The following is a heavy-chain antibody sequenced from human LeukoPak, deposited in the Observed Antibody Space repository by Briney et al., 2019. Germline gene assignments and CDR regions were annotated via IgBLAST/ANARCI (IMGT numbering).Heavy chain of an antibody. Sequence: GNSLRLSCAASGFTFSSYGMHWVRQAPGKGLEWVAFIRFDGVNEYYVDSVEGRFTISRDNYKNTVYLQMDSLRREDAGVYYCATPGYWGQGTLVTVSS. CDR1: GFTFSSYG. CDR3: ATPGY. J-gene: IGHJ4*02. V-gene: IGHV3-30*02. CDR2: IRFDGVNE.